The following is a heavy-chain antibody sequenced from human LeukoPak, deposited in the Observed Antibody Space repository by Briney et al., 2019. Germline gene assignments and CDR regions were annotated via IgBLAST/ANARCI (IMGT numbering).Heavy chain of an antibody. Sequence: EASVKVSCKASGGTFISYAISWVRQAPGQGLEWMGRIIPILGIANYAQKFQGRVTITADKSTSTAYMELSSLRSEDTAVYYCARDPLDYYDSSGYPYYFDYWGQGTLVTVSS. D-gene: IGHD3-22*01. J-gene: IGHJ4*02. CDR1: GGTFISYA. V-gene: IGHV1-69*04. CDR2: IIPILGIA. CDR3: ARDPLDYYDSSGYPYYFDY.